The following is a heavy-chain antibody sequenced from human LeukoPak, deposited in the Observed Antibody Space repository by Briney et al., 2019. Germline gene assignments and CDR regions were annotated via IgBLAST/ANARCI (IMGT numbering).Heavy chain of an antibody. CDR2: INPNSGGT. V-gene: IGHV1-2*02. CDR3: ARGPLIAAAVVYYYYYMDV. J-gene: IGHJ6*03. Sequence: ASVKVSCKASGYTFTCYYMHWVRQAPGQGLEWMGWINPNSGGTNYAQKFQGRVTMTRDTSISTAYMELSRLRSDDTAVYYCARGPLIAAAVVYYYYYMDVWGKGTTVTVSS. D-gene: IGHD6-13*01. CDR1: GYTFTCYY.